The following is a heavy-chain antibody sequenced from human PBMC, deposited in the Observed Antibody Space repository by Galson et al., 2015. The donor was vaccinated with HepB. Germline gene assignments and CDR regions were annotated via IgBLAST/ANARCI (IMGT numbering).Heavy chain of an antibody. CDR2: ISWNSGSI. CDR1: GFTFDDYA. D-gene: IGHD3-3*01. V-gene: IGHV3-9*01. CDR3: AKAAPTPIFGVALRTYIDY. J-gene: IGHJ4*02. Sequence: SLRLSCAASGFTFDDYAMHWVRQAPGKGLEWVSGISWNSGSIGYADSVKGRFTISRDNAKNSLYLQMNSLRAEDTALYYCAKAAPTPIFGVALRTYIDYWAREPWSPSPQ.